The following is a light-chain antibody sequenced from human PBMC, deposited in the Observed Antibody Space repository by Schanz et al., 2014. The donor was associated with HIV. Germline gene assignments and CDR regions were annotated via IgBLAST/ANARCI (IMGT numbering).Light chain of an antibody. CDR1: SSDIGGHKN. Sequence: QSALTQPASVSGSPGQSITITCTGTSSDIGGHKNVSWYQQQPGKAPKVIIYDVDNRPSGVSNRLSGSKSANTASLTISRLQAEDEADYYCCSYTSSSTWVFGGGTQLTVL. CDR3: CSYTSSSTWV. J-gene: IGLJ3*02. V-gene: IGLV2-14*01. CDR2: DVD.